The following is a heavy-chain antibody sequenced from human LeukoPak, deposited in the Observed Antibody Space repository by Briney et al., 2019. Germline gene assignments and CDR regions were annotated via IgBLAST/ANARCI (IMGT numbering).Heavy chain of an antibody. V-gene: IGHV1-2*02. J-gene: IGHJ5*02. CDR3: ARGPRTNWFDP. D-gene: IGHD1-14*01. CDR2: INPNSGGT. CDR1: GYTFTDYY. Sequence: ASVKVSCKTSGYTFTDYYMHWVRQAPGQGREWMGWINPNSGGTNYAQKFQGRVTTTRDTSISTAYMELSRLRSDDTAVYYCARGPRTNWFDPWGQGTLVTVSS.